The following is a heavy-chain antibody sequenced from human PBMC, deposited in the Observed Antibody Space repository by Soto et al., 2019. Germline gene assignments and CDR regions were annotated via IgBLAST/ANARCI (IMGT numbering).Heavy chain of an antibody. Sequence: QVQLVQSGAEVKKPGASVKVSCKASGYTFTSYDINWVRQATGQGFEYLGWMNPNSGNTGYVKKFQVRVTMTRDTSMSTAYMELSSLRSDDTAVYYCARGINYGDYSRWFDPWGPGTLVTFSS. D-gene: IGHD4-17*01. CDR3: ARGINYGDYSRWFDP. CDR2: MNPNSGNT. CDR1: GYTFTSYD. J-gene: IGHJ5*02. V-gene: IGHV1-8*01.